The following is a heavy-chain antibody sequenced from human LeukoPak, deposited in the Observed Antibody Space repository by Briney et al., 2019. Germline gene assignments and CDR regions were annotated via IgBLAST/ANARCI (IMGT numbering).Heavy chain of an antibody. D-gene: IGHD2-2*01. J-gene: IGHJ4*02. CDR2: IYHSGST. Sequence: SQTLSLTCAVSGSSISSGGYSWSWIRQPPGKGLEWIGYIYHSGSTYYNPSLKSRVTISVYRSKNQFSLKLSSVTAADTAVYYCARARGYCSSTSCYFDYWGQGTLVTVSS. V-gene: IGHV4-30-2*01. CDR3: ARARGYCSSTSCYFDY. CDR1: GSSISSGGYS.